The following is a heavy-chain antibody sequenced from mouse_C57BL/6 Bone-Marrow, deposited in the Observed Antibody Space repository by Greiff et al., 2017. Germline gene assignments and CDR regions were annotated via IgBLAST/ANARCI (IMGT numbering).Heavy chain of an antibody. Sequence: QVQLKESDAELVKPGASVKISCKVSGYTFTDHTIHWIKQRPEQGLEWIGYIDPRDGSTKYNEKFKGKATLTADKSSSTAYMQLNSLTSEDSAVYFCARLVYYYGSIYFDYWGQGTTLTVSS. J-gene: IGHJ2*01. CDR2: IDPRDGST. CDR1: GYTFTDHT. V-gene: IGHV1-78*01. D-gene: IGHD1-1*01. CDR3: ARLVYYYGSIYFDY.